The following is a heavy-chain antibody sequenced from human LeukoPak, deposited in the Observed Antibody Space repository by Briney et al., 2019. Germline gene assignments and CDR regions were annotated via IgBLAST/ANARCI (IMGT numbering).Heavy chain of an antibody. CDR1: GGTFSSYA. CDR3: ARVEGYGSGDYFDY. CDR2: IIPIFGTA. J-gene: IGHJ4*02. V-gene: IGHV1-69*01. Sequence: SVKVSCKASGGTFSSYAISWVRQAPGQGLEWMEGIIPIFGTANYAQKFQGRVTITADESTSTAYMELSSLRSEDTAVYYCARVEGYGSGDYFDYWGQGTLVTVSS. D-gene: IGHD3-10*01.